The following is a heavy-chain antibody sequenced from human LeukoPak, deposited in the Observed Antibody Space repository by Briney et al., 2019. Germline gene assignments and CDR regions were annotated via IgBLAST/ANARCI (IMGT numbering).Heavy chain of an antibody. D-gene: IGHD3-16*01. CDR3: ARGGNWFDP. V-gene: IGHV4-38-2*01. Sequence: SETLSLTXAVSGYSISSGYYWGWIRQPPGKGLEWIGSIYHSGSTYYNPSLKSRVTISVDTSKNQFSLKLSSVTAADTAVHYCARGGNWFDPWGQGTLVTVSS. CDR2: IYHSGST. CDR1: GYSISSGYY. J-gene: IGHJ5*02.